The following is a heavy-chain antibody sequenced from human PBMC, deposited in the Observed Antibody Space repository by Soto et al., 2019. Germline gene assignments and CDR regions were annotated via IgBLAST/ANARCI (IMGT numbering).Heavy chain of an antibody. CDR2: IYYTGST. J-gene: IGHJ4*02. Sequence: SLTGTVSGGSISSYYCSWIRQPPGKGLEWIAYIYYTGSTNYNPSLKSRVTLSADTSKNQFSLKLISVTAADTAMYYRARVDSSGSYLDNWGQGTLVTVSS. D-gene: IGHD3-22*01. V-gene: IGHV4-59*01. CDR1: GGSISSYY. CDR3: ARVDSSGSYLDN.